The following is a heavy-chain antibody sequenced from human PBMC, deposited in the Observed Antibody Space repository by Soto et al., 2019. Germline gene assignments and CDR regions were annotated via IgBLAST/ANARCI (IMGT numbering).Heavy chain of an antibody. CDR2: ISGSGGST. D-gene: IGHD6-13*01. V-gene: IGHV3-23*01. CDR3: VKTHVGVYGYTDY. CDR1: GFTFNNYA. Sequence: EVQLLESGGGLVQPGGSLRLSCAASGFTFNNYAMSWVRQAPGKGLEWVSGISGSGGSTYYADSVKGRFTISGDNSKNTLYLQMNSLRAEDTALYYCVKTHVGVYGYTDYWGQGTLVTVSS. J-gene: IGHJ4*02.